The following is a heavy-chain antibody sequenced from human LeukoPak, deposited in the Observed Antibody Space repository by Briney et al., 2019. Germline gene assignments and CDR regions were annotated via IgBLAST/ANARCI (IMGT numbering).Heavy chain of an antibody. J-gene: IGHJ4*02. CDR1: GFTFSSYS. CDR3: ARVSTSSWYFDY. CDR2: ISSSSSYI. Sequence: SLRLSCAASGFTFSSYSMIWVRQAPGKGLEWVSSISSSSSYIYFADSVKGRFTISRDNAKNSLFLQMNSLRAEDTAVFYCARVSTSSWYFDYWGQGTLVTVSS. D-gene: IGHD2-2*01. V-gene: IGHV3-21*01.